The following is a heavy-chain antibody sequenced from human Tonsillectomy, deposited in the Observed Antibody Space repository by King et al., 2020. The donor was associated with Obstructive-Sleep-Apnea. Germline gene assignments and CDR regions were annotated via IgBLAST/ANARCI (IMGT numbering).Heavy chain of an antibody. CDR1: GFTFDDYA. Sequence: QLVQSGGGLVQPGRSLRLSCAASGFTFDDYAMHWVRQAPGKGLEWFSGISWNSGSIGYADSVKGRFTISRDNAKNSLYLQMNSLRAEDTALYYCAKEGGSGSYSYYFDYWGQGTLVTVSS. CDR2: ISWNSGSI. CDR3: AKEGGSGSYSYYFDY. D-gene: IGHD1-26*01. J-gene: IGHJ4*02. V-gene: IGHV3-9*01.